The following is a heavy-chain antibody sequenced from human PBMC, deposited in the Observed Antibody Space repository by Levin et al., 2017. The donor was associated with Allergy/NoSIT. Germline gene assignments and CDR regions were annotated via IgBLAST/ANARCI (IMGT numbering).Heavy chain of an antibody. CDR1: GFTFSSYA. D-gene: IGHD3-22*01. J-gene: IGHJ5*02. V-gene: IGHV3-30-3*01. CDR3: ARLPYYYDSSGYYH. CDR2: ISYDGSNK. Sequence: GGSLRLSCAASGFTFSSYAMHWVRQAPGKGLEWVAVISYDGSNKYYADSVKGRFTISRDNSKNTLYLQMNSLRAEDTAVYYCARLPYYYDSSGYYHWGQGTLVTVSS.